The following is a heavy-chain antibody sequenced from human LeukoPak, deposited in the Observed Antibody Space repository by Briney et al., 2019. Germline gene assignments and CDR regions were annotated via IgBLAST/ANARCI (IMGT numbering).Heavy chain of an antibody. CDR3: ASGRITMIVVVTPPHY. CDR1: GGSISSSSYY. J-gene: IGHJ4*02. CDR2: IYYSGST. V-gene: IGHV4-39*01. Sequence: KPSETLSLTCTVSGGSISSSSYYWGWIRQPPGKGLEWIGSIYYSGSTYYNPSLKSRVTISVDTSKNQFSLKLSSVTAADTAVYYCASGRITMIVVVTPPHYWGQGTLVTVSS. D-gene: IGHD3-22*01.